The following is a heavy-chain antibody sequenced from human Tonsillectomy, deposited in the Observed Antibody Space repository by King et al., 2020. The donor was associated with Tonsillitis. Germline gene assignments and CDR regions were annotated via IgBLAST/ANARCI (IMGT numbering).Heavy chain of an antibody. CDR3: AREAMWVWYYYGMDV. CDR2: ISYDGSNK. V-gene: IGHV3-30-3*01. J-gene: IGHJ6*04. Sequence: VQLVESGGGVVQPGRSLRLSCAASGFTFSSYAMHWVRQAPGKGLEWVAVISYDGSNKYYADSVKGRFTISRDNSKNTLYLQMNSLRAEDTAVYYCAREAMWVWYYYGMDVWGKGTTVTVSS. CDR1: GFTFSSYA. D-gene: IGHD1-26*01.